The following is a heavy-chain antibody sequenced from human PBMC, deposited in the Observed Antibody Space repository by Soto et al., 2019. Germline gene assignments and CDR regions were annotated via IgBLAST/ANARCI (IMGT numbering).Heavy chain of an antibody. V-gene: IGHV3-23*01. D-gene: IGHD6-19*01. CDR2: ISGSGGST. Sequence: VGSLRLSCAASGFTFSSYAMSWVRQAPGKGLEWVSAISGSGGSTYYADSVKGRFTISRDNSKNTLYLQMNSLRAEDTAVYYCAKDRAVPWYSSGWLDAFDIWGQGTMFTVS. CDR3: AKDRAVPWYSSGWLDAFDI. CDR1: GFTFSSYA. J-gene: IGHJ3*02.